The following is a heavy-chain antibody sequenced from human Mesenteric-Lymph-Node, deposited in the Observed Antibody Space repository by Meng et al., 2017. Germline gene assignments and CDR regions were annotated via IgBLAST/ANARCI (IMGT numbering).Heavy chain of an antibody. CDR1: GGSISSYY. V-gene: IGHV4-59*12. D-gene: IGHD6-19*01. J-gene: IGHJ5*02. CDR3: ARDHAVAGTPRSRLWFDP. Sequence: GSLRLSCTVSGGSISSYYWSWIRQPPGKGLEWIGYIYYSGSTNYNPSLKSRVTISVDTSKNQFSLKLSSVTAADTAVYYCARDHAVAGTPRSRLWFDPWGQGTLVTVSS. CDR2: IYYSGST.